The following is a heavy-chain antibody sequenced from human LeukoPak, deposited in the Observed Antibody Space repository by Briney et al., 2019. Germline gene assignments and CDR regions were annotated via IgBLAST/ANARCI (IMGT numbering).Heavy chain of an antibody. CDR1: GFTFNSYA. CDR2: ISGSGTNT. CDR3: AKSISPVIAGNWFDP. D-gene: IGHD2-21*01. V-gene: IGHV3-23*01. Sequence: GGSLRLPCAASGFTFNSYAMSWVRQAPGKGLEWVSAISGSGTNTYYADSVKGRLTISRDNSKNTLFLQMNSLRAEDTAVYYCAKSISPVIAGNWFDPWGQGTLVTVSS. J-gene: IGHJ5*02.